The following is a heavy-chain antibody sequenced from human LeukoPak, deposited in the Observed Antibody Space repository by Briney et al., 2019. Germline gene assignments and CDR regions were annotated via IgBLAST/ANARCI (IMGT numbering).Heavy chain of an antibody. CDR2: IWYDGSNK. Sequence: PGGSLRLSCAASGFNFFTYGMHWVRQAPGKGLESVAVIWYDGSNKYYADSVKGRFTISRDNSKNTLYLQMNSLRAEDTAVYYCARDVEGGTFDIWGQGTTVTVSS. D-gene: IGHD3-16*01. V-gene: IGHV3-33*01. CDR1: GFNFFTYG. CDR3: ARDVEGGTFDI. J-gene: IGHJ3*02.